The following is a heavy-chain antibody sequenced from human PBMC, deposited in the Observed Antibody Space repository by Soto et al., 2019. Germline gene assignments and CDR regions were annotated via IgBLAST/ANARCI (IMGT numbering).Heavy chain of an antibody. D-gene: IGHD1-1*01. CDR3: ARDKKQRILWTLPFDP. J-gene: IGHJ5*02. V-gene: IGHV1-18*01. CDR1: GYTFASYG. Sequence: ASVKVSCTASGYTFASYGISWVRQAPGQGLEWMGWISAYNGNTNYAQKLQGRVTMTTDTSTSTAYMELRSLRSDDTAVYYCARDKKQRILWTLPFDPWGQGTLVTV. CDR2: ISAYNGNT.